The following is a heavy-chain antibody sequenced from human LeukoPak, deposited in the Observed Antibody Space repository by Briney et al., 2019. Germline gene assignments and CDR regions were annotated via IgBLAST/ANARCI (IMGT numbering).Heavy chain of an antibody. CDR2: INEGGSVT. CDR1: GFTFSNYW. D-gene: IGHD5-24*01. CDR3: SRDLRGRDDY. J-gene: IGHJ4*02. V-gene: IGHV3-74*01. Sequence: GGSLRLSCAASGFTFSNYWMHWVRQAPGKGLVWVSRINEGGSVTDYADSVKGRFTISRDNAKNTLYLEMNSLSAEDTAVYYCSRDLRGRDDYWGQGTLVSVSS.